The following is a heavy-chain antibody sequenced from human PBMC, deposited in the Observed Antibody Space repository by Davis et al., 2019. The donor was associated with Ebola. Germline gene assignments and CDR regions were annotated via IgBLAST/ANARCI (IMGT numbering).Heavy chain of an antibody. Sequence: SETLSLTCAVYGGSFSGYYWSWIRQPPGKGLEWIGEINHSGSTNYNPSLKSRVTISVDTSKNQFSLKLTSATATDTAVYFCARLKGAGNNYDMDVWGQGTTVTVSS. V-gene: IGHV4-34*01. CDR1: GGSFSGYY. CDR3: ARLKGAGNNYDMDV. J-gene: IGHJ6*02. D-gene: IGHD1-1*01. CDR2: INHSGST.